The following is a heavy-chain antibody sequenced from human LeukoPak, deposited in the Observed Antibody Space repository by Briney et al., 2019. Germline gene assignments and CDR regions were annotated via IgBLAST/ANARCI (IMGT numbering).Heavy chain of an antibody. V-gene: IGHV4-39*01. CDR3: ARQGITIFPFDL. CDR2: IYYSGST. J-gene: IGHJ2*01. CDR1: GGSISSSSYY. D-gene: IGHD3-3*01. Sequence: SETLSLTCTVSGGSISSSSYYWGWIRQPPGKGLEWIGSIYYSGSTYYNPSLKSRVTISVDTSKNQFSLKLSSVTAADTAVYYCARQGITIFPFDLWGRGTLVTVSS.